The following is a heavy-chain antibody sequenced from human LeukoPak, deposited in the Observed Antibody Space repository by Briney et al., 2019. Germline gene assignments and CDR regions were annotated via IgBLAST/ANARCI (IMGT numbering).Heavy chain of an antibody. V-gene: IGHV1-3*03. CDR2: INAGNGNT. D-gene: IGHD3-3*01. CDR1: GYTFTSYA. Sequence: ASVKVSCKASGYTFTSYAMHWVRQAPGQRLEWMGWINAGNGNTKYSQEFQGRVTITRDTSGSTAYMELSSLRSEDMAVYYCARATAYDFWSGARPDNWFDPWGQGTLVTVSS. CDR3: ARATAYDFWSGARPDNWFDP. J-gene: IGHJ5*02.